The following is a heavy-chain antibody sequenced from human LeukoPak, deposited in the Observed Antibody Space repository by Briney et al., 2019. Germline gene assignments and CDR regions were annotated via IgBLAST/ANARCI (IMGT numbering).Heavy chain of an antibody. J-gene: IGHJ3*02. CDR1: GYSFTSYL. D-gene: IGHD4/OR15-4a*01. Sequence: GESLKISCKGSGYSFTSYLIGWGRQLPGKGLEWMRISYPGDSDTRYSPSFQGQVTISADNTICTAYLRWGSLKASDTAMYCCASHVHLWRYDAFDSWGQGTMVTVSS. CDR2: SYPGDSDT. V-gene: IGHV5-51*01. CDR3: ASHVHLWRYDAFDS.